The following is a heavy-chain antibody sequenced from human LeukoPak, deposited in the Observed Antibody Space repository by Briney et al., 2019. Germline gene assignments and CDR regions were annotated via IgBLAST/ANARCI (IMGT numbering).Heavy chain of an antibody. Sequence: PGGSLTLLCAASGLPFNRFCHTWVRRAPGKALEWVANINQEGSEKNYVDSVKGRFTISRDNAKSSLYLQMNSLRDEDTAVYHCVSRGCTANACFVSSFNCFDHWGQGSLVTVSS. J-gene: IGHJ4*02. CDR3: VSRGCTANACFVSSFNCFDH. CDR1: GLPFNRFC. D-gene: IGHD2-8*02. V-gene: IGHV3-7*03. CDR2: INQEGSEK.